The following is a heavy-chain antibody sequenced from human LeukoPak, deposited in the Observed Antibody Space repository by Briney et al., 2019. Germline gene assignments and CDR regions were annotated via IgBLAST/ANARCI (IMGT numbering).Heavy chain of an antibody. CDR2: IYYSGST. CDR1: GGSISSGDYY. Sequence: SETLSLTCTVSGGSISSGDYYWRWIRQPPGKGLEWIGYIYYSGSTYYNPSLKSRVTISVDTSKNQFSLTLSSVTAADNAVYYCARADGAFDIWRQGTMVTVSS. J-gene: IGHJ3*02. CDR3: ARADGAFDI. V-gene: IGHV4-30-4*02.